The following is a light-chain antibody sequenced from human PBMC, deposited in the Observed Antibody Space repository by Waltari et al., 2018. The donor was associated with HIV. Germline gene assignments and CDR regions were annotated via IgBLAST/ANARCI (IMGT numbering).Light chain of an antibody. CDR3: QSYDSSLSGPRV. Sequence: QSVLTQPPSVSGAPGQRVTISCTGSSSNIGAGYDVHWYQQLPGTAPKLPIYGNSNRPSRVPDRFSGSKSGTSASLAITGLQAEDEADYYCQSYDSSLSGPRVFGTGTKVTVL. V-gene: IGLV1-40*01. CDR2: GNS. CDR1: SSNIGAGYD. J-gene: IGLJ1*01.